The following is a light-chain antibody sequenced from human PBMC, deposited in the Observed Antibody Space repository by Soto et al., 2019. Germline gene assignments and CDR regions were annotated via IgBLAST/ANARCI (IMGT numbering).Light chain of an antibody. CDR3: QHANSFPLT. V-gene: IGKV1-12*01. CDR1: QSIGDL. CDR2: LAS. Sequence: DIQMTQSPSFVSASVGDRVTLTCRARQSIGDLLALYQQKPGKAPKPLISLASSLQSGVPARFSGSGSGTDFTLTISSLQPEDCATYSCQHANSFPLTFGGGTKVEIK. J-gene: IGKJ4*01.